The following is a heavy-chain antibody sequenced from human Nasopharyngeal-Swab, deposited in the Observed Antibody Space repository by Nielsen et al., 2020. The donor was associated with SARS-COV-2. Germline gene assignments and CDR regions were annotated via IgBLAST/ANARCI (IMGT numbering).Heavy chain of an antibody. J-gene: IGHJ6*02. V-gene: IGHV3-21*01. CDR2: ISSSSSYI. D-gene: IGHD6-6*01. CDR3: ARDEQLAYGMDV. Sequence: LSPTCAASGFTFSSYSMNWVRQAPGKGLEWVSSISSSSSYIYYADSVKGRFTISRDNAKNSLYLQMNSLRAEDTAVYYCARDEQLAYGMDVWGQGTTVTVSS. CDR1: GFTFSSYS.